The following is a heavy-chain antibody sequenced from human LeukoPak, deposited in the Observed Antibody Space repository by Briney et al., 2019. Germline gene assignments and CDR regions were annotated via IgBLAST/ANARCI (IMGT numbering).Heavy chain of an antibody. CDR1: GFTFSSYG. CDR3: ARVYSSSIQYYYYYYMDV. D-gene: IGHD6-13*01. V-gene: IGHV3-30*02. Sequence: PGGSLRLSCAASGFTFSSYGMHWVRQAPGKGLEWVAFIRYDGSNKYYADSVKGRFTISGDSSKNTLYLQMNSLRAEDTAVYYCARVYSSSIQYYYYYYMDVWGKGTTVTVSS. J-gene: IGHJ6*03. CDR2: IRYDGSNK.